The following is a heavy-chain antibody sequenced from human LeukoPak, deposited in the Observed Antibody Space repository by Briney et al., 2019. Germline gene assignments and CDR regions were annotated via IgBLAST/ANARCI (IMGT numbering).Heavy chain of an antibody. V-gene: IGHV3-11*04. CDR3: ARDPKHYHYYYMDV. CDR2: ISSSGSTI. D-gene: IGHD2-21*01. J-gene: IGHJ6*03. CDR1: GFTFSDYY. Sequence: GGSLRLSCAASGFTFSDYYMSWIRQAPGKGLEWVSYISSSGSTIYYADSVKGRFTISRDTAKNSLYLQMNSLRAEDTAVYYCARDPKHYHYYYMDVWGKGTTVTVSS.